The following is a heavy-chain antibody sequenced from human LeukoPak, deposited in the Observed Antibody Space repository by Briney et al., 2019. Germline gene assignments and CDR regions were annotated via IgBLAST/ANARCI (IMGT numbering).Heavy chain of an antibody. V-gene: IGHV5-10-1*01. Sequence: GESLKISCKGSGYSFTSYWISWVRQMPGKGLEWMGRIDPSDSYTNYSPPFQGHVTISADKSISTAYLQWSSLKASDTAMYYCARSLYYYGSGSPSWFDPWGQGTLVTVSS. J-gene: IGHJ5*02. CDR2: IDPSDSYT. CDR1: GYSFTSYW. D-gene: IGHD3-10*01. CDR3: ARSLYYYGSGSPSWFDP.